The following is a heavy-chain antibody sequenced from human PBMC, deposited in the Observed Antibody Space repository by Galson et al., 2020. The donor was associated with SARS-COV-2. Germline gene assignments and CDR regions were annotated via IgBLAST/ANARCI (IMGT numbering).Heavy chain of an antibody. CDR1: GFTFSSYG. V-gene: IGHV3-30*18. D-gene: IGHD4-17*01. CDR3: AKDGPDDYGDPGPFDY. CDR2: ISYDGSNK. Sequence: GGSLRLSCAASGFTFSSYGMHWVRQAPGKGLEWVAVISYDGSNKYYADSVKGRFTISRDNSKNTLYLQMNSLRAEDTAVYYCAKDGPDDYGDPGPFDYWGQGTLVTVSS. J-gene: IGHJ4*02.